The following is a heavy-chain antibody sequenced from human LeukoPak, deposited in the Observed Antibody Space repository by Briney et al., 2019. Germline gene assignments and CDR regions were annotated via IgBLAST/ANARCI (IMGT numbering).Heavy chain of an antibody. D-gene: IGHD2-15*01. V-gene: IGHV4-61*02. CDR3: AREVAAINGGDAFDI. CDR1: GGSISSGSYY. J-gene: IGHJ3*02. CDR2: IYTSGST. Sequence: SQTLSLTCTVSGGSISSGSYYWSWIRQPAGKGLEWIGRIYTSGSTNYNPSLKSRVTISVDTSKNQFSLKLSSVTAADTAVYYCAREVAAINGGDAFDIWGQGTMVTVSS.